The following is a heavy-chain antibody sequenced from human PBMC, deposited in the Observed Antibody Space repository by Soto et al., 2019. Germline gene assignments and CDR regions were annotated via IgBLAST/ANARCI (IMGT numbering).Heavy chain of an antibody. Sequence: QVQLVESGGGVVQPGRSLRLSCAASGFTFSSYAMHWVSEAPGKGLEGVAVISYDGSNKYYADSVKGRFTISRNNSKNTLYLQMNSLRAEDTAVYYCARDRAPYYYDSSGYPDYWGQGTLVTVSS. CDR2: ISYDGSNK. CDR3: ARDRAPYYYDSSGYPDY. CDR1: GFTFSSYA. V-gene: IGHV3-30-3*01. J-gene: IGHJ4*02. D-gene: IGHD3-22*01.